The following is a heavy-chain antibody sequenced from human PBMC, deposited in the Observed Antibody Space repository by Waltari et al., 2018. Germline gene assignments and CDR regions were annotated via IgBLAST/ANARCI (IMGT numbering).Heavy chain of an antibody. CDR1: GYTFTSYD. D-gene: IGHD6-13*01. CDR2: MNPNSGNT. CDR3: ARGGNRGSSSWGEEFDP. J-gene: IGHJ5*02. Sequence: QVQLVQSGAEVKKPGASVKVSCKASGYTFTSYDINWVRQATGQGLEWMGWMNPNSGNTGYAQKVQGRVTMTRNTSISTDYMELSSVRSEDTAVYYVARGGNRGSSSWGEEFDPWGQGTLVTVSS. V-gene: IGHV1-8*01.